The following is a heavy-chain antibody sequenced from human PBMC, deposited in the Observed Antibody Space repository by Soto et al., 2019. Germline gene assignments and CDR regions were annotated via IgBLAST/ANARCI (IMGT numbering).Heavy chain of an antibody. CDR1: GGTFSSYT. D-gene: IGHD6-19*01. V-gene: IGHV1-69*02. Sequence: QVQRVQSGADVKKPGSSVKVSCKASGGTFSSYTISWVRQAPGQGLEWMGRIIPILGIANYAQKFQGRVTITADKSTSTAYMELSSLRSEDTAVYYCARSIAVAGTDWYFDLWGRGTLVTVSS. J-gene: IGHJ2*01. CDR2: IIPILGIA. CDR3: ARSIAVAGTDWYFDL.